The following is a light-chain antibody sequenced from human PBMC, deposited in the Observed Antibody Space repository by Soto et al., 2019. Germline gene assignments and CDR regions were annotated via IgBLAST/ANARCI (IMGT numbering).Light chain of an antibody. CDR2: LNSDGSH. CDR3: QTWGTAIHDVV. CDR1: SGHSTYA. V-gene: IGLV4-69*01. J-gene: IGLJ2*01. Sequence: QSVLTQSPSASASLGASVKLTCTLISGHSTYAIAWHQQQPEKGPRYLMKLNSDGSHSKGDGIPDRFSGSSSGAERHLTISSLQSEDEADYYCQTWGTAIHDVVFGGGTKVTVL.